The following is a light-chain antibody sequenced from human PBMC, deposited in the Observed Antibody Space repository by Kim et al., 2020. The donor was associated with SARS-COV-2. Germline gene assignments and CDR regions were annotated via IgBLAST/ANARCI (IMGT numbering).Light chain of an antibody. CDR3: QQYGSSPYS. J-gene: IGKJ2*03. CDR1: QSVSSTY. CDR2: GAS. Sequence: LSPGERAPLSCRASQSVSSTYLAWYQQKPGQAPRLLIYGASSRATGIPDRFSGSGSGTDFTLTITRLEPEDFAVYYCQQYGSSPYSFGQGTKLEL. V-gene: IGKV3-20*01.